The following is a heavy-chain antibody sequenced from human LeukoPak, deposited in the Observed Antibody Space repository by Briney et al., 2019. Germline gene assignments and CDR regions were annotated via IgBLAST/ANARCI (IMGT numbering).Heavy chain of an antibody. CDR1: GFTFSTYA. V-gene: IGHV3-23*01. Sequence: GGSLRLSCAASGFTFSTYAMNWVRQAPGKGLEWVSAISPIGSRTYYADSVKGRFIVSRDNSKSTLYLQMDSLRAEDTAVYYCAKDRVAWVTLGFYFAYWGQGSLVTVSS. D-gene: IGHD2-21*02. CDR3: AKDRVAWVTLGFYFAY. CDR2: ISPIGSRT. J-gene: IGHJ4*02.